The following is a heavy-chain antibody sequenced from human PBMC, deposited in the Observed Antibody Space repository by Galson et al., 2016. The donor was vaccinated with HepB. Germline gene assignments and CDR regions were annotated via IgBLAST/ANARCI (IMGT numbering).Heavy chain of an antibody. D-gene: IGHD5-24*01. Sequence: QSGAEVKKPGESLKISCKGSGYRFTSYWIGWVRQMPGKGLEWMGIIYPDDSETRYSPSFQGQVTISADKSISTAYLQWSSLKASDTAMYYCASRSRMATIGCDYWGRGTLVTVSS. CDR2: IYPDDSET. J-gene: IGHJ4*01. CDR3: ASRSRMATIGCDY. V-gene: IGHV5-51*01. CDR1: GYRFTSYW.